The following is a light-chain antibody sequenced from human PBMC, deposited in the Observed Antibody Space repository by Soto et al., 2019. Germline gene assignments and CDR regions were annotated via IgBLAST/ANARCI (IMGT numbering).Light chain of an antibody. CDR2: DAS. Sequence: EIVLTQSPGTLSLSPGERATLSCRASQSVSSSYLAWYQQKPGQAPRLLIYDASQRATGVPARFSASGSGTDFTLTISSLEPEDFAIYYCQQREDWPRAFGGGTKVDI. J-gene: IGKJ4*01. CDR1: QSVSSSY. CDR3: QQREDWPRA. V-gene: IGKV3D-20*02.